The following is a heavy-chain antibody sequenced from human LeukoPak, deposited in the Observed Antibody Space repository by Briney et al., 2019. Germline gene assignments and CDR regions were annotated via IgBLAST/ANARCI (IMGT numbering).Heavy chain of an antibody. D-gene: IGHD1-14*01. V-gene: IGHV4-38-2*02. Sequence: SETLSLTCTVSGYSISSGYYWGWIRQPPGKGLEWIGSIYHSGSTYYNPFLKSRVTISVDTSKNQFSLKLSSVTAADTAVYYCARGNQNYYGMDVWGQGTTVTVSS. CDR3: ARGNQNYYGMDV. J-gene: IGHJ6*02. CDR2: IYHSGST. CDR1: GYSISSGYY.